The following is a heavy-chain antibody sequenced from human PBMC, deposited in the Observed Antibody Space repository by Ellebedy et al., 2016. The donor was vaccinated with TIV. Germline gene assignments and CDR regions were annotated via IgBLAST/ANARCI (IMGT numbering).Heavy chain of an antibody. CDR3: AGHVRTFWSGENWFNP. J-gene: IGHJ5*02. D-gene: IGHD3-3*01. V-gene: IGHV3-21*04. CDR2: ISSSSSYI. CDR1: GFTFSSYS. Sequence: GESLKISXAASGFTFSSYSMNWVRQAPGKGLEWVSSISSSSSYIYYADSVKGRFTISRDNAKNSLYLQMNSLRAEDTAVYYCAGHVRTFWSGENWFNPWGQGTLVTVSS.